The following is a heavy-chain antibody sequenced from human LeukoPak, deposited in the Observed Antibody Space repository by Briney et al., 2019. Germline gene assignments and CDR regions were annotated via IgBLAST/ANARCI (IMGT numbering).Heavy chain of an antibody. Sequence: SQTLSLTCTVSGGSISSGSYYWSWIRQPAGEGLEWIGRIYTSGSTNYNPSLKSRVTISVDTSKNQFSLKLSSVTAADTAVYYCARDPVGAPVAFDIWGQGTMVTVSS. CDR1: GGSISSGSYY. D-gene: IGHD1-26*01. CDR2: IYTSGST. V-gene: IGHV4-61*02. J-gene: IGHJ3*02. CDR3: ARDPVGAPVAFDI.